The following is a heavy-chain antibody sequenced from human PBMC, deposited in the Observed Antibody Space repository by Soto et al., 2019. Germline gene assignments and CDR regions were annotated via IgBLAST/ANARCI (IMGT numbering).Heavy chain of an antibody. CDR3: ARPSSGWENWFDP. D-gene: IGHD6-19*01. J-gene: IGHJ5*02. Sequence: PGGSLRLSCAASGFTVSSKYMTWVRQAPGKGLEWVSVIYGGGTTYYADSVKGRFTISRDNSKNTLYLQMNSLRDDDTAVYYCARPSSGWENWFDPWGQGTLVTVSS. V-gene: IGHV3-53*01. CDR2: IYGGGTT. CDR1: GFTVSSKY.